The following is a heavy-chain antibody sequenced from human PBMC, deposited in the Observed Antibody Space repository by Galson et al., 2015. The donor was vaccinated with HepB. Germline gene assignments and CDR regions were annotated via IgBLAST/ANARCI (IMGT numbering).Heavy chain of an antibody. CDR2: IWYDGSNK. J-gene: IGHJ4*02. D-gene: IGHD6-19*01. CDR1: GFTFSSYG. V-gene: IGHV3-33*01. Sequence: SLRLSCAASGFTFSSYGMHWVRQAPGKGLEWVAVIWYDGSNKYYADSVKGRFTISRDNSKDTLYLQMNSLRAEDTAVYYCARDRNSGWYLDYWGQGTLVTVSS. CDR3: ARDRNSGWYLDY.